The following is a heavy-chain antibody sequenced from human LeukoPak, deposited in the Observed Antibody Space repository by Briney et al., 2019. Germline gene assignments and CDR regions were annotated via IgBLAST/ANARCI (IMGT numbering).Heavy chain of an antibody. D-gene: IGHD7-27*01. V-gene: IGHV3-23*01. CDR2: IGSSGGGI. CDR1: GFTFSTYT. CDR3: AIDPNWGTHS. J-gene: IGHJ4*02. Sequence: GGSLRLSCAASGFTFSTYTMYWVRHPPGKGLEWVSIIGSSGGGIHYADSVKGRFTISRDNSKNALYLQMNSLRVEDAAVYYCAIDPNWGTHSWGQGVLVTVSS.